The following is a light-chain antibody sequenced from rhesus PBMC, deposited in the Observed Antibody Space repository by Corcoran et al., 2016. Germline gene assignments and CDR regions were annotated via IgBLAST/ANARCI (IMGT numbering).Light chain of an antibody. CDR3: YQHSSGYS. V-gene: IGKV3-10*01. CDR1: ESVGSY. J-gene: IGKJ2*01. Sequence: IVMTQSPATLSLSPGETATLSCRASESVGSYLAWYQQQPGQAPRLLINGASSRATGIPDRFSGSGAGTDFTLTISSLEPEDVGVYHCYQHSSGYSFGQGTKVEIK. CDR2: GAS.